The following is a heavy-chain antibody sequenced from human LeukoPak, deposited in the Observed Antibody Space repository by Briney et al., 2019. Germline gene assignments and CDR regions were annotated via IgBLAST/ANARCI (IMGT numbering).Heavy chain of an antibody. J-gene: IGHJ5*02. Sequence: SETLSLTCAVSGGSISSGGYSWSWIRQPPGKGLEWIGYIYHSGSTYYNPSLKSRVTMSVDRSKNQFSLKLSSVTAAATAAYYCARVTIFGVGWLDPWGQGTLVTVSS. CDR2: IYHSGST. D-gene: IGHD3-3*01. CDR3: ARVTIFGVGWLDP. CDR1: GGSISSGGYS. V-gene: IGHV4-30-2*01.